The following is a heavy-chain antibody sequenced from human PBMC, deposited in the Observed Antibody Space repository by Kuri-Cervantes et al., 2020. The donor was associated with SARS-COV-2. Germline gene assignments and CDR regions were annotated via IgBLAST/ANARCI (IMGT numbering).Heavy chain of an antibody. CDR2: INPNSGGT. D-gene: IGHD2-2*01. CDR3: AIDPIVVDHNWFDP. Sequence: ASVTVSCKASGYTFTGYYMHWVRQAPGQGLEWMGWINPNSGGTNYAQKFQGRVTMTRDTSISTAYMELSRLRSDDTAVYYCAIDPIVVDHNWFDPWGQGTLVTVSS. CDR1: GYTFTGYY. V-gene: IGHV1-2*02. J-gene: IGHJ5*02.